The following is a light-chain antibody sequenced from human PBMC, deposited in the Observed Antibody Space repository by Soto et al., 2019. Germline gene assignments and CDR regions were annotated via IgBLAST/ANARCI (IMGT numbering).Light chain of an antibody. CDR3: QSYDRSLSASVV. V-gene: IGLV1-40*01. CDR2: GDS. CDR1: SSTIGPGYD. Sequence: QSVLTQPPSVSGAPGQRVIISCTGSSSTIGPGYDVHWYQQLPGTAPKLLIYGDSHRPSGVPDRFSGSKSGTSASLAITGLQAGDEADYYCQSYDRSLSASVVFGGGTKVTVL. J-gene: IGLJ2*01.